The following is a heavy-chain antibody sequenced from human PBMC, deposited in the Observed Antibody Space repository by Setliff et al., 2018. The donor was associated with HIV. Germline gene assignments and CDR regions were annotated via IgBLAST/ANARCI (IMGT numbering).Heavy chain of an antibody. V-gene: IGHV3-9*01. D-gene: IGHD3-9*01. Sequence: GGSLRLSCAGSGFTFDDYAMHWVRQAPGKGLEWVAGISWNSGNIAYADAVKGRFTISRDNARNSLYLQMNTLRPEDTASYYCARGTHYFDRTQFDPWGQGTLVTVSS. J-gene: IGHJ5*02. CDR2: ISWNSGNI. CDR1: GFTFDDYA. CDR3: ARGTHYFDRTQFDP.